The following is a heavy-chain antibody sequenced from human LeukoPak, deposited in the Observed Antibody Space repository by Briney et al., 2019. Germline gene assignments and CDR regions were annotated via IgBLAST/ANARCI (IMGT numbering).Heavy chain of an antibody. CDR2: ITSNGGSS. CDR3: ARQFCSGGSCHSSDY. Sequence: PGGSLRLSCAASGFTFSTYGMHWVRQAPGKGLEYVSAITSNGGSSYYANSVKGRFTISRDNSKNTLYLQMGSLRDEDTAVYYCARQFCSGGSCHSSDYWGQGTLVSVSS. V-gene: IGHV3-64*01. D-gene: IGHD2-15*01. CDR1: GFTFSTYG. J-gene: IGHJ4*02.